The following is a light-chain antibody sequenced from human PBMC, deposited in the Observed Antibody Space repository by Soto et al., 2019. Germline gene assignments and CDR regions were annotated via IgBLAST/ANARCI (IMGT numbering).Light chain of an antibody. CDR1: QSVSSY. CDR2: DAS. CDR3: QQRSYWRDT. J-gene: IGKJ4*01. Sequence: EIVLTQSPATLSLSPGERATLSCRASQSVSSYLAWYQQKPGQAPRLLIYDASNRATGIPARFSGSGSGTDFSLTISSLEPEDFAVYDCQQRSYWRDTFGGGTKLEI. V-gene: IGKV3-11*01.